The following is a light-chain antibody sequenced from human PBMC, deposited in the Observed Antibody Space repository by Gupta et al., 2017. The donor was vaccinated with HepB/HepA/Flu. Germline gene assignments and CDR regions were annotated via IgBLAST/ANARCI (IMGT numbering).Light chain of an antibody. CDR2: AVS. V-gene: IGKV1-39*01. CDR1: KSISSY. Sequence: IRMTQSPSSLSAAVSDRTTSPSLANKSISSYLHWYQQKPGKAPKLLIYAVSSLQSGVPSRFSGSASGTDFTLSISRLQPEDIATYFCQQGATQPWTFGQGTKVEIK. CDR3: QQGATQPWT. J-gene: IGKJ1*01.